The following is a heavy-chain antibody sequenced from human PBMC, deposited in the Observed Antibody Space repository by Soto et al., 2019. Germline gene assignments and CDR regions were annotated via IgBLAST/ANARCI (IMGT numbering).Heavy chain of an antibody. CDR2: IYYSAST. V-gene: IGHV4-59*08. Sequence: QVQLQESGPGLVKPSETLSLTCTVSGGSISSYYWSWIRQPPGKGLEWIGYIYYSASTKYSPSLKSRVTISVDTSKNQFSLNLSSVTAADTAVYYCARHLPYCGGDCYSLDYWGQGTLVTVSS. D-gene: IGHD2-21*02. CDR3: ARHLPYCGGDCYSLDY. J-gene: IGHJ4*02. CDR1: GGSISSYY.